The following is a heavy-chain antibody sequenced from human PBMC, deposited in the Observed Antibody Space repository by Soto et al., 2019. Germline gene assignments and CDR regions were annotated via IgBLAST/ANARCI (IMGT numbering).Heavy chain of an antibody. V-gene: IGHV4-59*01. CDR2: IYYSGST. J-gene: IGHJ2*01. CDR3: ARISYSSSWYMGWYFDL. D-gene: IGHD6-13*01. CDR1: GGSISSYY. Sequence: ETLSLTCTVSGGSISSYYWSWIRQPPGKGLEWIGYIYYSGSTNYNPSLKSRVTISVDTSKNQFSLKLSSVTAADTAVYYCARISYSSSWYMGWYFDLWGRGTLVTAPQ.